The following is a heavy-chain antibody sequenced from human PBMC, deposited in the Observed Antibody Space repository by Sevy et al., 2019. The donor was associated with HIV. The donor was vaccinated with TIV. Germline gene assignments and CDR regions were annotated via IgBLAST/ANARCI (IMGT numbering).Heavy chain of an antibody. CDR3: AKDDIVVVPAASPAPDY. Sequence: GGSLRLSCAASGFTFSSYGMHWVRQAPGKGLEWVAVILYDGSNKYYADSVKGRFTISRDNSKNTQYLQMNSLRAEVTAVYYCAKDDIVVVPAASPAPDYWGQGTLVTVSS. J-gene: IGHJ4*02. CDR1: GFTFSSYG. V-gene: IGHV3-30*18. D-gene: IGHD2-2*01. CDR2: ILYDGSNK.